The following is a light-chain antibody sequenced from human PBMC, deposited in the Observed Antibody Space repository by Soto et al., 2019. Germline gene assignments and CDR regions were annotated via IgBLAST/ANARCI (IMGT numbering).Light chain of an antibody. CDR3: SSYADSNNV. CDR1: SSDVGGYNY. V-gene: IGLV2-8*01. J-gene: IGLJ1*01. Sequence: QSALTQPPSASGSPGQSVTISCTGTSSDVGGYNYVSWYQQHPGKAPKLMIYEVSKRPSGVPDRFSGSKSGSTASLTVSGLQAEDEADYYCSSYADSNNVFGTGTNLTVL. CDR2: EVS.